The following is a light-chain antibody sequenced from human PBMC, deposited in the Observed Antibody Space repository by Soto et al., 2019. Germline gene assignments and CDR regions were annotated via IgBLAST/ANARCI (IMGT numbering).Light chain of an antibody. CDR1: SSNIGRNY. J-gene: IGLJ2*01. CDR3: ATWDDSLGGPV. CDR2: RDN. V-gene: IGLV1-47*01. Sequence: QSVLTQTPSVSGTPGQRVNISCSGSSSNIGRNYVYWYHQFPGMAPKLLIYRDNERPSGVSDRFSGSKSGTSASLAISGLRSGDEADYHCATWDDSLGGPVFGGGNKLTVL.